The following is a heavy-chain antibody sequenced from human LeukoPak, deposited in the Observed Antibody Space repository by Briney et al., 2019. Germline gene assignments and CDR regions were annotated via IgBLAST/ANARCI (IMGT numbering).Heavy chain of an antibody. V-gene: IGHV3-15*01. J-gene: IGHJ4*02. CDR1: GFTFSNAW. D-gene: IGHD6-13*01. CDR3: TTSSIAAAGTLVVY. CDR2: IKSKTDGGTT. Sequence: PGGSLRLSCAASGFTFSNAWMSWVRQAPGKGLEWVGRIKSKTDGGTTDYAAPVKGRFTISRDDSKNTLYLQMNSLKTEDTAVYYRTTSSIAAAGTLVVYWGQGTLVTVSS.